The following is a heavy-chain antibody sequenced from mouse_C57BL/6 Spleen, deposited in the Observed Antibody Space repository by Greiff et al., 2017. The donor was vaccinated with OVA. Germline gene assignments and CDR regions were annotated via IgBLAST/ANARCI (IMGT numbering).Heavy chain of an antibody. CDR1: GYTFTSYW. D-gene: IGHD2-3*01. J-gene: IGHJ3*01. CDR3: ARRDDGYPWFAY. CDR2: IHPNSGST. V-gene: IGHV1-64*01. Sequence: QVQLQQPGAELVKPGASVKLSCKASGYTFTSYWMHWVKQRPGQGLEWIGMIHPNSGSTNYNEKFKSKATLTVDKSSSTAYMQRSSLTSEDSAVYYCARRDDGYPWFAYWGQGTLVTVSA.